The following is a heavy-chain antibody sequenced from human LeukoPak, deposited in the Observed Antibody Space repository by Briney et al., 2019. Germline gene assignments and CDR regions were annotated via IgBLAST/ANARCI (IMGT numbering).Heavy chain of an antibody. V-gene: IGHV1-46*01. CDR2: INPSVGST. CDR1: GYTFTSYY. Sequence: ASVRVSCKASGYTFTSYYMHWVRQAPGQGLEWMGIINPSVGSTSYAQKFQGRVTMTRDTSTSTVYMELSSLRSEDTAVYYCARDGGYSPKCYYGMDVWGQGTTVTVSS. D-gene: IGHD5-18*01. CDR3: ARDGGYSPKCYYGMDV. J-gene: IGHJ6*02.